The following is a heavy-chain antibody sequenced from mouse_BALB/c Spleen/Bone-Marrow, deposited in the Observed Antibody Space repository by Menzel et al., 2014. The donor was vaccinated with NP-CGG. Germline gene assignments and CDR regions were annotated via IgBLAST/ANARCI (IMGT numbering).Heavy chain of an antibody. Sequence: EVMLVESGPGLVKPSQSLSLPCTVTGYSITSDYAWNWIRQFPGNKLEWMGYISYSGFTSYNPSLKSRISITRDTSKNQFFLQLNSVTTEDIATYYCSRDYRYDTWFSYWGQGTLVTVSA. CDR3: SRDYRYDTWFSY. J-gene: IGHJ3*01. CDR2: ISYSGFT. D-gene: IGHD2-14*01. V-gene: IGHV3-2*02. CDR1: GYSITSDYA.